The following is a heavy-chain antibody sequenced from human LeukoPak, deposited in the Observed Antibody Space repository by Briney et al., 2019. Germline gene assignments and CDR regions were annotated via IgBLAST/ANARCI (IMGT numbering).Heavy chain of an antibody. D-gene: IGHD6-19*01. V-gene: IGHV4-28*01. CDR3: ARKGSSDWHYFDY. CDR2: IYYSGST. CDR1: GYSISSFNW. Sequence: SETLSLTCAVSGYSISSFNWWGWIRQPPGKGLEWIGYIYYSGSTYYNPSLKSRVTMSVDTSKNQFSLKLSSVTAVDTAVYYCARKGSSDWHYFDYWGQGTLVTVSS. J-gene: IGHJ4*02.